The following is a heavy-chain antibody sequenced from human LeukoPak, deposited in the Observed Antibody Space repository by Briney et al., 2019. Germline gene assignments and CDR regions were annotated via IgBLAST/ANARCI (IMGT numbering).Heavy chain of an antibody. D-gene: IGHD3-3*01. CDR2: ISGSGGST. V-gene: IGHV3-23*01. Sequence: GGSLRLSCAASGFTFSSYAMSWVRQAPGKGLEWVSAISGSGGSTYYADSVKGRFTVSRDNSKNTLYLQMNSLRAEDTAVYYCATQIDYDFWSGYYGYWGQGTLVTVSS. J-gene: IGHJ4*02. CDR3: ATQIDYDFWSGYYGY. CDR1: GFTFSSYA.